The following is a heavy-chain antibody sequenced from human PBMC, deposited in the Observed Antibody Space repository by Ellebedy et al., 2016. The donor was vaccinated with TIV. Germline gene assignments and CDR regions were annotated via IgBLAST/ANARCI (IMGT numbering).Heavy chain of an antibody. CDR3: ARGRMGDYYDSRRGAFDI. J-gene: IGHJ3*02. CDR2: ISYDGSNK. D-gene: IGHD3-22*01. V-gene: IGHV3-30-3*01. Sequence: GESLKISCAASGFTFSSYAMHWVRQAPGKGLEWVAVISYDGSNKYYADSVKGRFTISRDNSKNTLYLQMNSLRAEDTAVYYCARGRMGDYYDSRRGAFDIWGQGTMVTVSS. CDR1: GFTFSSYA.